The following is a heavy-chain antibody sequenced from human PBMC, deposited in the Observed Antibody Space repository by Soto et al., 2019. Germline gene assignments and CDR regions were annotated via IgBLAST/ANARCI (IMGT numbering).Heavy chain of an antibody. CDR1: GGSISRYY. CDR2: IYTSGST. CDR3: ARDRYSYGYGGYYYYYGMDV. J-gene: IGHJ6*02. D-gene: IGHD5-18*01. V-gene: IGHV4-4*07. Sequence: PSETLSLTCTVSGGSISRYYWSWIRQPAGKGLEWIGRIYTSGSTNYNPSLKSRVTMSVDTSKNQFSLKLSSVTAADTAVYYCARDRYSYGYGGYYYYYGMDVWGQGTTVT.